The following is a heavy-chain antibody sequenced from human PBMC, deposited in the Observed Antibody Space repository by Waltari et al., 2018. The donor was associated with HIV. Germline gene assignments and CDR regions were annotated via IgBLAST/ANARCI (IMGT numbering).Heavy chain of an antibody. CDR2: INHSGSS. Sequence: QVQLQQWGAGLLKPSETLSLTCAVYGGSFSGYYWSWIRQPPGKGLEWIGAINHSGSSHYDPSLKSRVTISVDTSKNQFARKLSSVTAADTAVYYCARGFCATCGWVDPWGQGTLVTVSS. V-gene: IGHV4-34*01. D-gene: IGHD3-16*01. CDR3: ARGFCATCGWVDP. CDR1: GGSFSGYY. J-gene: IGHJ5*02.